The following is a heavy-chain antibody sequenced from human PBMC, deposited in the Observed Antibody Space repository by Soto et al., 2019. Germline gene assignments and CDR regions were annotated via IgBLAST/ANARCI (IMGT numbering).Heavy chain of an antibody. CDR1: GGSISSYY. D-gene: IGHD3-10*01. V-gene: IGHV4-59*12. CDR3: TRDLWFGESYSPD. J-gene: IGHJ4*02. Sequence: SETLSLTCTVSGGSISSYYWSWIRQPPGKGLEWIGYIYYSGSTNYNPSLKSRVTISVDTSKNQFSLQMNSLKTEDTAVYYCTRDLWFGESYSPDWGQGTQVTVSS. CDR2: IYYSGST.